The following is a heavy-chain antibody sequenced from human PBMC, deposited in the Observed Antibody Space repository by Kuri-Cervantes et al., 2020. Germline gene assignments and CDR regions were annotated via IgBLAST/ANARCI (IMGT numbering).Heavy chain of an antibody. V-gene: IGHV3-33*08. CDR2: IWYDGSNK. CDR3: ARGALWFGDYRAYGMDV. J-gene: IGHJ6*02. D-gene: IGHD3-10*01. CDR1: EFTFSNYG. Sequence: GESLKISCAASEFTFSNYGMHWVRQAPGKGLEWVAVIWYDGSNKYYADSVKGRFTISRDNSKNTLYLQMNSLRAEDTAVYYCARGALWFGDYRAYGMDVWGQGTTVTVSS.